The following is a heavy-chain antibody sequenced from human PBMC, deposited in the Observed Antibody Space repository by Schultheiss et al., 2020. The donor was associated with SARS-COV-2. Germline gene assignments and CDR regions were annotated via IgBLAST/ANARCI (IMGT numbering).Heavy chain of an antibody. J-gene: IGHJ4*02. CDR3: ANVKDDYGDYDSSTPFDY. V-gene: IGHV3-9*01. Sequence: GGSLRLSCTTSGFTFNDFSMHWVRQVPGKGLEWVSGITWNSGNIGYADSVKGRFTISRDNSKNTLYLQMNSLRAEDTAVYYCANVKDDYGDYDSSTPFDYWGQGTLVTVSS. CDR1: GFTFNDFS. CDR2: ITWNSGNI. D-gene: IGHD4-17*01.